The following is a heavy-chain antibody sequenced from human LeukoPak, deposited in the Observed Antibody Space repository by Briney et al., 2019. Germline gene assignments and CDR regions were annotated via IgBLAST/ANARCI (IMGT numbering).Heavy chain of an antibody. V-gene: IGHV3-30*07. D-gene: IGHD5-18*01. CDR3: ATWIQRILDY. J-gene: IGHJ4*02. Sequence: SRDNSKNTLYLQMNSLRAEDTAVYYCATWIQRILDYWGQGTLVTVSS.